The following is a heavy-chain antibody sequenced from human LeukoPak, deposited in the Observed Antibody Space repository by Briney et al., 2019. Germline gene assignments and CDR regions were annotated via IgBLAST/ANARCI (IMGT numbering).Heavy chain of an antibody. J-gene: IGHJ4*02. CDR2: IIPIFGTA. D-gene: IGHD5-12*01. CDR1: GYTFTNFG. V-gene: IGHV1-69*13. Sequence: SVKVSCKTSGYTFTNFGIGWVRQAPGQGLEWMGGIIPIFGTANYAQKFQGRVTITADESTSTAYMELSSLRSEDTAVYYCAITRQRGYSGYEVEYYFDYWGQGTLVTVSS. CDR3: AITRQRGYSGYEVEYYFDY.